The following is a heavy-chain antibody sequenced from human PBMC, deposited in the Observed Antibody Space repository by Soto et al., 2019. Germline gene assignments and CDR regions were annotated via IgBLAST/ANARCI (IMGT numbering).Heavy chain of an antibody. CDR3: AKMTKRGYSKMEDLINYGMDV. V-gene: IGHV3-30*18. J-gene: IGHJ6*02. D-gene: IGHD5-18*01. Sequence: QVQLVESGGGVVQPGRSLRLSCAASGFTFSSYGMHWVRQAPGKGLEWVAVISYDGSNKYYADSVKGRFTISRDNSKNTLYLKMNSLRAEDTAVYYCAKMTKRGYSKMEDLINYGMDVWGQGTTVTVSS. CDR1: GFTFSSYG. CDR2: ISYDGSNK.